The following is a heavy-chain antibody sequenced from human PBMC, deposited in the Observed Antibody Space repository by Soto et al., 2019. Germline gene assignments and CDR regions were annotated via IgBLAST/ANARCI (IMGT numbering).Heavy chain of an antibody. V-gene: IGHV4-34*01. CDR1: GGSFRGYY. Sequence: QAQLQQWGAGLLEPSETLSLTCAVYGGSFRGYYWTWIRQAPGKGLEWIGEINHSGSTNYNPSLKSRVTISLDTSKNQVSLKLSSVTAADTAMYFCARGPSEFIVVGHYYGMDVWGQGTTVTVSS. J-gene: IGHJ6*02. CDR3: ARGPSEFIVVGHYYGMDV. CDR2: INHSGST. D-gene: IGHD2-21*01.